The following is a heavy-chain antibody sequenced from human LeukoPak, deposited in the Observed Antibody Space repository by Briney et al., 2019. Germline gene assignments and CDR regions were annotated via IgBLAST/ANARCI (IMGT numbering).Heavy chain of an antibody. CDR3: AGSIAVAGIDY. D-gene: IGHD6-19*01. CDR1: GGSISSYY. Sequence: PSETLSLTCTVSGGSISSYYWSWIRQPPGKGLEWIGYIYYSGSTNYNPSLKSRVTLSVDTSKNQFSLKLSSVTAADTAVYYCAGSIAVAGIDYWGEGTLVTASS. CDR2: IYYSGST. J-gene: IGHJ4*02. V-gene: IGHV4-59*01.